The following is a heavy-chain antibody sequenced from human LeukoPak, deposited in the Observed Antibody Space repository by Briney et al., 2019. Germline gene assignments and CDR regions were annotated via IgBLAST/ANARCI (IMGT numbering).Heavy chain of an antibody. CDR2: IIPIFGTA. CDR3: ARDGGLGAFDI. D-gene: IGHD3-16*01. CDR1: GGTFSSYA. V-gene: IGHV1-69*05. Sequence: SVKVSCQASGGTFSSYAISWVRQATGQGLEWMGRIIPIFGTANYAQKFQGRVTITTDESTSTAYMELSSLRSEDAAVYYCARDGGLGAFDIWGQGTMVTVSS. J-gene: IGHJ3*02.